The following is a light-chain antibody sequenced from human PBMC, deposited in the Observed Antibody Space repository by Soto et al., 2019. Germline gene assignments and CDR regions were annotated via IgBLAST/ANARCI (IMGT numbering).Light chain of an antibody. V-gene: IGLV7-46*01. CDR1: TGAVTTGHF. J-gene: IGLJ2*01. Sequence: QAVVTQEPSLTVSPGGTVTLTCGSSTGAVTTGHFPYWFQQKPGQAPRTLIYDTSNKDSWTPARFSGSLLGGKAALTLSGAQPEDEADYYCLLSYSGARAVIGGGTKLTVL. CDR2: DTS. CDR3: LLSYSGARAV.